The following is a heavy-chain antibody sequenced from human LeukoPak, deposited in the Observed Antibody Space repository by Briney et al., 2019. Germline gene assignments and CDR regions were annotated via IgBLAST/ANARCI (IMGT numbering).Heavy chain of an antibody. Sequence: GGSLRLSSAASGFTFSSYGMHWVRQAPGKGLEWVAVISYDGSNKYYADSVKGRFTISRDNSKNTLYLQMNSLRAEDTAVYYCAKEYRGTYGGVAFDIWGQGTMVTVSS. J-gene: IGHJ3*02. CDR2: ISYDGSNK. CDR1: GFTFSSYG. CDR3: AKEYRGTYGGVAFDI. D-gene: IGHD1-26*01. V-gene: IGHV3-30*18.